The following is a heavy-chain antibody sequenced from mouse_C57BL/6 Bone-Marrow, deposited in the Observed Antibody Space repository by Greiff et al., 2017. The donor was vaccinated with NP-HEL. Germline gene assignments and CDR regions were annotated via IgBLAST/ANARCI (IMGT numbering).Heavy chain of an antibody. J-gene: IGHJ4*01. D-gene: IGHD2-3*01. V-gene: IGHV5-12*01. CDR1: GFTFSDYY. Sequence: EVMLVESGGGLVQPGGSLKLSCAASGFTFSDYYMYWVRQTPEKRLEWVAYISNGGGSTYYPDTVKGRFTISRDNAKNTLYLQMSRLKSEDTAMYYCARHEEDGYYAMDYWGQGTSVTVSS. CDR2: ISNGGGST. CDR3: ARHEEDGYYAMDY.